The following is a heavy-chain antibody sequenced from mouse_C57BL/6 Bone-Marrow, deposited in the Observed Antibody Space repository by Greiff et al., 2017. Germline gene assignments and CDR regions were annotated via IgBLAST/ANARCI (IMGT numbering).Heavy chain of an antibody. CDR1: GYTFTSYW. CDR2: IYPGSGST. CDR3: ARPYYSNYWYFDV. Sequence: QVQLQQPGAELVKPGASVKMSCKASGYTFTSYWITWVKQRPGQGLEWIGDIYPGSGSTNYNEKFKSKATLTVDTSSSKASMQLSSLTSEDSAVYYCARPYYSNYWYFDVWGTGTTVTVSS. V-gene: IGHV1-55*01. J-gene: IGHJ1*03. D-gene: IGHD2-5*01.